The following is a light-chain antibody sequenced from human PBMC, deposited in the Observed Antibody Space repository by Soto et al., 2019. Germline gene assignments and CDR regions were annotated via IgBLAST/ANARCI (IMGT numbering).Light chain of an antibody. CDR3: QRYDTYGT. V-gene: IGKV1-5*03. CDR1: PSISSW. J-gene: IGKJ1*01. Sequence: DIQMTQSPSILSASVGDRVTITCRASPSISSWLARYQQKPGKAPKLLINKASSLESGVPSRFSGSGSGTEFTLTFSSLHPDDFAIYYCQRYDTYGTFGKGPKV. CDR2: KAS.